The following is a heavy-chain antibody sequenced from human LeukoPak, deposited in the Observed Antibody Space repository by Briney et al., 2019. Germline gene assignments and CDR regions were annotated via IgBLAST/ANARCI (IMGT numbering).Heavy chain of an antibody. V-gene: IGHV3-48*02. D-gene: IGHD1-20*01. CDR1: GFTFSSYS. Sequence: GGSLRLSCAASGFTFSSYSMNWVRQAPGKGLEWVSYISSSGSTIYYADSVKGRFTISRDNAKNSLYLQMNSLRDEDTAVYYCAGEGITGTTFYFDYWGQGTLVTVSS. CDR2: ISSSGSTI. CDR3: AGEGITGTTFYFDY. J-gene: IGHJ4*02.